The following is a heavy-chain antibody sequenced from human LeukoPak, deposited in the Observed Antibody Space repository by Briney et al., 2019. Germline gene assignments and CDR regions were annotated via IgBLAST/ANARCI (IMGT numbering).Heavy chain of an antibody. CDR3: ASQWLLRY. Sequence: GRSLRLSCAASGFTFSSYGMNWVRQAPGKGLEWVSYISSSGNTIYYADSVKGRLTISRDNAKSSLYLQMNSLRAEDTAVYYCASQWLLRYWGQGTLVTVSS. J-gene: IGHJ4*02. V-gene: IGHV3-48*04. CDR1: GFTFSSYG. D-gene: IGHD3-22*01. CDR2: ISSSGNTI.